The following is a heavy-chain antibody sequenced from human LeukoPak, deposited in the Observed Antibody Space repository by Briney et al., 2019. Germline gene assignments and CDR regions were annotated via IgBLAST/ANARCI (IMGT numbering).Heavy chain of an antibody. CDR2: VSYSETT. J-gene: IGHJ5*02. V-gene: IGHV4-39*01. D-gene: IGHD5-12*01. Sequence: SDTLSLTCSVSGGSITRADSYWGWIRQPPGKRLEWIGSVSYSETTYYNPSLESRLTISADTSKNQFSLRLRSVTAADTALYFCVRWIDEWFDPWGQGTLVTVSS. CDR1: GGSITRADSY. CDR3: VRWIDEWFDP.